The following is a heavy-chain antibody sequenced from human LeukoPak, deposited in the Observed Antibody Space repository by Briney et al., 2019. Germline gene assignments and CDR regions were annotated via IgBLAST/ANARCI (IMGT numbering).Heavy chain of an antibody. J-gene: IGHJ6*03. CDR2: MYYSGSG. Sequence: PSETLSLTCTISGDSIGSSSYYWRWIRQAPGKGLEWIGSMYYSGSGSYSPSLKSRVTISLDTSNNRFSLKLNSVTAADTAVYYCATLTYYYSYLAVWGKGTTVTVSS. CDR3: ATLTYYYSYLAV. V-gene: IGHV4-39*01. CDR1: GDSIGSSSYY.